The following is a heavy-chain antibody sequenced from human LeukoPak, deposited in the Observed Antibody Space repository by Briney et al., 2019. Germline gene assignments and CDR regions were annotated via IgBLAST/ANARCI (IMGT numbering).Heavy chain of an antibody. Sequence: SLRLSCTASGFTFGDYAMSWVRQAPGKGLEWVGFIRSKAYGGTTEYAASVKGRFTISRDDSKNIAYLQMNSLKTEDTAVYYCTTRYSSSWYWDYWGQGTLVTVSS. CDR2: IRSKAYGGTT. V-gene: IGHV3-49*04. CDR1: GFTFGDYA. J-gene: IGHJ4*02. CDR3: TTRYSSSWYWDY. D-gene: IGHD6-13*01.